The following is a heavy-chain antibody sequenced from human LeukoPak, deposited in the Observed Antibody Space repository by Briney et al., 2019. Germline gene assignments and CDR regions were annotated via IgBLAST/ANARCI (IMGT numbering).Heavy chain of an antibody. V-gene: IGHV3-21*01. Sequence: GGSLRLSCAASGFTFSSYSMNWVRQAPGKGLEWVSSISSSSSYIYYADSVMGRFTISRDNAKNSLYLQMNSLRAEDTAVYYCARELIPAANYWGQGTLVAVSS. CDR1: GFTFSSYS. D-gene: IGHD2-2*01. CDR3: ARELIPAANY. CDR2: ISSSSSYI. J-gene: IGHJ4*02.